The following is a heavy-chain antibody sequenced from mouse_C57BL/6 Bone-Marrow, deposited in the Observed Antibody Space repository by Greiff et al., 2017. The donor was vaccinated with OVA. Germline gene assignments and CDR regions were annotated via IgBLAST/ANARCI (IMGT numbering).Heavy chain of an antibody. CDR1: GYTFTSYW. D-gene: IGHD1-1*01. J-gene: IGHJ4*01. CDR3: AREFPLFITTVVAKRMDY. Sequence: QVQLQQPGAELVKPGASVKMSCKASGYTFTSYWITWVKQRPGQGLEWIGDIYPGSGSTNYNEKFKSKATLTVDTSSSTAYMQLSSLTSEDSAVYYCAREFPLFITTVVAKRMDYWGQGTSVTVSS. V-gene: IGHV1-55*01. CDR2: IYPGSGST.